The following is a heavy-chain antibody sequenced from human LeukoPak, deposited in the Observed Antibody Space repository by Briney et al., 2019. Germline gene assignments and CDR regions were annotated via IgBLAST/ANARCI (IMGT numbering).Heavy chain of an antibody. V-gene: IGHV1-69*04. CDR3: ARGVDGGNSDWFDP. D-gene: IGHD2-21*02. Sequence: GASVKVSCKASGGTFSSYAISWVRQAPGQGLEWMGRIIPILGIANYAQKFQGRVTITADKSTNTAYMELSSLRSEDTAVYYCARGVDGGNSDWFDPWGQGTLVTVSS. J-gene: IGHJ5*02. CDR1: GGTFSSYA. CDR2: IIPILGIA.